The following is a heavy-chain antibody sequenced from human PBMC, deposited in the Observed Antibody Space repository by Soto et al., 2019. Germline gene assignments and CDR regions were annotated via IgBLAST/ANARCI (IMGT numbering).Heavy chain of an antibody. V-gene: IGHV3-21*01. D-gene: IGHD2-15*01. J-gene: IGHJ2*01. CDR2: ISSSSSYI. Sequence: KGLEWVSSISSSSSYIYHADSVKGRFTISRDNAKNSLYLQMNSLRAEDTAVYYCVLQPKDGIRGCCAVSAFLLNRSSDL. CDR3: VLQPKDGIRGCCAVSAFLLNRSSDL.